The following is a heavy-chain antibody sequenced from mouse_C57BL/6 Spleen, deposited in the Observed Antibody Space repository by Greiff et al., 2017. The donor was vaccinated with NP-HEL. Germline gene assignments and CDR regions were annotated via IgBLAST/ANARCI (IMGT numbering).Heavy chain of an antibody. CDR1: GFTFSSYA. V-gene: IGHV5-4*01. D-gene: IGHD5-1*01. J-gene: IGHJ2*01. CDR2: ISDGGSYT. Sequence: EVQLVESGGGLVKPGGSLKLSCAASGFTFSSYAMSWVRQTPEKRLEWVATISDGGSYTYYPDNVKGRFTISRDNAKNNLYLQMSHLKSEDTAMYYCARGTYFYYFDYWGQGTTLTVSS. CDR3: ARGTYFYYFDY.